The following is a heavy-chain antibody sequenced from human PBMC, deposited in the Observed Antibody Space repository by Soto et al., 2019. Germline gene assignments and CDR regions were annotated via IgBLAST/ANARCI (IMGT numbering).Heavy chain of an antibody. CDR2: IVVGSGNT. CDR3: AASYYDFWSGYTDLTPYDY. Sequence: TSVTVSCTASGFTFTSSAVQWVRQARGQRLEWIGWIVVGSGNTNYAQKFQERVTITRDMSTSTAYMELSSLRSEDTAVYYCAASYYDFWSGYTDLTPYDYWGQGTLVTVSS. J-gene: IGHJ4*02. D-gene: IGHD3-3*01. CDR1: GFTFTSSA. V-gene: IGHV1-58*01.